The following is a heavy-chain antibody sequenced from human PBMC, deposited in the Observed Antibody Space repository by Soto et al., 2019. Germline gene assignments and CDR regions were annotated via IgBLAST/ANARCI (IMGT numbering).Heavy chain of an antibody. CDR2: ISSSGSTI. Sequence: QVQLVESGGGLVQPGGSLRLSCAASGFTFSDYYMSWIRQAPGEGLGWVSYISSSGSTIYYADSVKGRFTISRDNAKNSLYLQLNSLRAEDTAVYYCATGGIAVAGWDGNAFDIWGQGTMVTVSS. J-gene: IGHJ3*02. CDR1: GFTFSDYY. D-gene: IGHD6-19*01. CDR3: ATGGIAVAGWDGNAFDI. V-gene: IGHV3-11*01.